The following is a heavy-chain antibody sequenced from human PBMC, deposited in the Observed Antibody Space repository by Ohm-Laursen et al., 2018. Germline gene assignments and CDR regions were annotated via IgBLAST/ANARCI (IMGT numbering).Heavy chain of an antibody. J-gene: IGHJ4*02. V-gene: IGHV3-9*01. CDR2: ISWNSNRI. CDR3: VKGIAAASGRYYFDY. CDR1: GFTFDDYP. D-gene: IGHD6-13*01. Sequence: SLRLSCAASGFTFDDYPMHWVRQAPGMGLEWVSSISWNSNRIVYADSVKGRFTISRDNAKNSLYLQMDSLRAEDTALYYCVKGIAAASGRYYFDYWGQGTLVTVSS.